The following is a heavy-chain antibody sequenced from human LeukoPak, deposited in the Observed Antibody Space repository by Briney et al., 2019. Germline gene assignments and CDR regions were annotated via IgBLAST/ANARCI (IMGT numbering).Heavy chain of an antibody. CDR1: GFTFSSYA. D-gene: IGHD3-9*01. Sequence: GGSLRLSCAASGFTFSSYAMHWVRQAPGKGLEYVSAITNNGGSTYYANSVKGRFTISRDNSKNTLYLQMNSLRAEDTAVYYCARPLRYFDWSHFDYWGQGTLVTVSS. J-gene: IGHJ4*02. V-gene: IGHV3-64*01. CDR3: ARPLRYFDWSHFDY. CDR2: ITNNGGST.